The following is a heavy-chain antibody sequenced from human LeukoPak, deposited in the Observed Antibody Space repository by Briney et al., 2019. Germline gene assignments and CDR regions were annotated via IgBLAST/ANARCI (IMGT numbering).Heavy chain of an antibody. V-gene: IGHV3-30*02. Sequence: PGGSLRLSCAASGFTFSNYGMHWVRQAPGKGLEWVTFIRYDGTNKYYADSVKGRFTISRDNSKNTLYLQMNSLRTEDTAIYYCAKLRDMGSSSSYYFYYMDVWGTGTTVTISS. D-gene: IGHD5-24*01. J-gene: IGHJ6*03. CDR1: GFTFSNYG. CDR2: IRYDGTNK. CDR3: AKLRDMGSSSSYYFYYMDV.